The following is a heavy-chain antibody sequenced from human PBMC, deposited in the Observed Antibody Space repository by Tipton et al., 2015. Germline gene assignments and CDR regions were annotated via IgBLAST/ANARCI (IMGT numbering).Heavy chain of an antibody. CDR3: ACQDYDSLTRDYQTVDY. CDR2: IYYSGNT. Sequence: TLSLTCTVSGGSISSYYWSWIRQPPGKGLEWIEFIYYSGNTKYDPSLKSRVTISVDTSKNQFSLKLTSVTAADTAVYYCACQDYDSLTRDYQTVDYWGQGTLVTVSS. D-gene: IGHD3-9*01. V-gene: IGHV4-59*08. J-gene: IGHJ4*02. CDR1: GGSISSYY.